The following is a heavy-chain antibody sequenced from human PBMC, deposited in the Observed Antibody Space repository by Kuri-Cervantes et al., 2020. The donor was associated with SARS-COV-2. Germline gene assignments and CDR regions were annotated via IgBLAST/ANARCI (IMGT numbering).Heavy chain of an antibody. Sequence: ESLKIPCTVSGVSISSSGYYWGWIRQPPGKGLEWIGSVSYSGSTYYNPSLKSRVTISVDTSKNQFSLKLSSVTAADTAVYYCARHTYGSGSYYNVILSSRFDPWGQGTLVTVSS. J-gene: IGHJ5*02. CDR2: VSYSGST. D-gene: IGHD3-10*01. CDR1: GVSISSSGYY. V-gene: IGHV4-39*01. CDR3: ARHTYGSGSYYNVILSSRFDP.